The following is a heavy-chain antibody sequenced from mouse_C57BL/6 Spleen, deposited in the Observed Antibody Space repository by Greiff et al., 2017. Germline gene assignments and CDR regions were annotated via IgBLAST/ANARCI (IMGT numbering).Heavy chain of an antibody. Sequence: EVQLVESGGGLVQPGGSMKLSCVASGFTFSNYWMNWVRPSPEKGLEWVAQIRLKSDNYATHSAESVKGRFTISRDDSKSSDYMQMNNLRAEDNGIYYCADPTGTVDYWGKGTTLTVSS. CDR3: ADPTGTVDY. CDR1: GFTFSNYW. CDR2: IRLKSDNYAT. J-gene: IGHJ2*01. D-gene: IGHD4-1*02. V-gene: IGHV6-3*01.